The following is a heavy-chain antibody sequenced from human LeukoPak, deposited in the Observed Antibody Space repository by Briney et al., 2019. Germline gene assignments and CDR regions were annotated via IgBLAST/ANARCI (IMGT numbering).Heavy chain of an antibody. D-gene: IGHD6-13*01. J-gene: IGHJ6*03. CDR2: MNPNSGNT. CDR1: GYTFTSYD. CDR3: ARGLRTTAAAGRRDYYYYMDV. V-gene: IGHV1-8*01. Sequence: APVKVSCKASGYTFTSYDINWVRQATGQGLEWMGWMNPNSGNTGYAQKFQGRVTMTRNTSISTAYMELSSLRSEDTAVYYCARGLRTTAAAGRRDYYYYMDVWGKGTTVTVSS.